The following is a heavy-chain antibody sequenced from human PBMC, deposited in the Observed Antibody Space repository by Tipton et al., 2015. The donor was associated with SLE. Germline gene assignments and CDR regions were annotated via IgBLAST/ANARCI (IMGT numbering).Heavy chain of an antibody. Sequence: GSLRLSCAASGFTYSGYAMHWVRQAPGKGLEWVAFIRADGSNKDYADSVQGRFTISRDNSKNTLYLQMNRLRVEDTAVYYCAGGTGAYFDHWGQGTLVTVSS. CDR3: AGGTGAYFDH. V-gene: IGHV3-30*02. D-gene: IGHD3-16*01. CDR1: GFTYSGYA. CDR2: IRADGSNK. J-gene: IGHJ4*02.